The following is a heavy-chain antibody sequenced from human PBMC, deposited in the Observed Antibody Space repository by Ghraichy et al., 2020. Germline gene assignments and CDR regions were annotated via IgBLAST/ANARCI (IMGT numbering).Heavy chain of an antibody. D-gene: IGHD3-16*01. V-gene: IGHV4-59*01. Sequence: SETLSLTCTVSGGSISSYYWSWIRQPPGKGLEWIGYIYYSGSTNYNPSLKSRVTISVDTSKNQFSLKLSSVTAADTAVYYCASTMITFGGADHNWFDPWGQGTLVTVSS. J-gene: IGHJ5*02. CDR2: IYYSGST. CDR3: ASTMITFGGADHNWFDP. CDR1: GGSISSYY.